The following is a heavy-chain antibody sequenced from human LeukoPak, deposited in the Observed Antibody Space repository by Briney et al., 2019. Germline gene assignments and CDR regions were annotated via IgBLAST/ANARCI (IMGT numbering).Heavy chain of an antibody. CDR1: GFTFSSYA. Sequence: QPGGSLRLSCAASGFTFSSYAMHWVRQAPGKGLEWVAVISYDGSNKYYADSVKGRFTISRDNSKNTLYLQMNSLRAEDTAVYYCARWGGYCSSTSCSFDAFDIWGQGTMVTVSS. V-gene: IGHV3-30-3*01. CDR3: ARWGGYCSSTSCSFDAFDI. D-gene: IGHD2-2*01. J-gene: IGHJ3*02. CDR2: ISYDGSNK.